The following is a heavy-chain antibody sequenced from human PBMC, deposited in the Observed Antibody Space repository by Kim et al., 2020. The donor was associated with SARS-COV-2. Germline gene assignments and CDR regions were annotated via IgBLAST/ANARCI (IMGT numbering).Heavy chain of an antibody. Sequence: SETLSLTCAVYGGSFSGYYWSWIRQPPGKGLEWIGEINHSGSTNYNPSLKSRVTISVDTSKNQFSLKLSSVTAADTAVYYCARDKVLRYFDWAPFDPWG. CDR2: INHSGST. J-gene: IGHJ5*02. CDR1: GGSFSGYY. D-gene: IGHD3-9*01. V-gene: IGHV4-34*01. CDR3: ARDKVLRYFDWAPFDP.